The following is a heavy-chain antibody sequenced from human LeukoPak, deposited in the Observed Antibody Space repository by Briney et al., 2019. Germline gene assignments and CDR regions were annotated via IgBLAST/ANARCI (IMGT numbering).Heavy chain of an antibody. V-gene: IGHV3-49*04. CDR1: GFTFGDYA. CDR3: TRRPLYYYYYMDV. Sequence: GGSLTVSCTDSGFTFGDYAMIWVRQAPGKGRDGVGFCRSKAYGGTKKYAASVKGRFTISRKDSKSIAYLQMNSLKTEDTAVYYCTRRPLYYYYYMDVWGKGTTVTVSS. CDR2: CRSKAYGGTK. J-gene: IGHJ6*03.